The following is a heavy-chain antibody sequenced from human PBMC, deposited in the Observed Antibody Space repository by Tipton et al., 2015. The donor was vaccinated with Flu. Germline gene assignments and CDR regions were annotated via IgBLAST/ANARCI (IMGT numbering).Heavy chain of an antibody. Sequence: LRLSCTVSGASINRAGFYWSWIRQPAGKGLEWIGRAYVTGSTSYNPSLKNRVAISLDPSRNQFSLSLSSVTAADTAVYYCARHTGDSVRGIIDYWGQGTLVTVSS. CDR2: AYVTGST. V-gene: IGHV4-61*02. CDR1: GASINRAGFY. CDR3: ARHTGDSVRGIIDY. J-gene: IGHJ4*02. D-gene: IGHD3-10*02.